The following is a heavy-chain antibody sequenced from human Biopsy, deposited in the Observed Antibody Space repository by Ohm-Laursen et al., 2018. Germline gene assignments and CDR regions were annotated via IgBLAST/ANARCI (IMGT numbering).Heavy chain of an antibody. D-gene: IGHD6-19*01. V-gene: IGHV1-2*02. CDR1: GFSFTGYY. Sequence: SSVKVSCQASGFSFTGYYIHWVRQAPGQGLELMGWISPKSGDTNYAHKFQGNITMTRDTSMSTAYMEMSRLRWDDTAVYYCALQSVAQMKNFDYWGQGTLVTVSS. CDR2: ISPKSGDT. CDR3: ALQSVAQMKNFDY. J-gene: IGHJ4*02.